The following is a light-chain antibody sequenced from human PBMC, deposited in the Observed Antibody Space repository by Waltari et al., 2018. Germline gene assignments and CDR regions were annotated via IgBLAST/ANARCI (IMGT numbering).Light chain of an antibody. CDR1: SPNIGSNY. J-gene: IGLJ2*01. Sequence: QSVLTRPPSASGTPGQRVTISCSGSSPNIGSNYVYWYQQLPGTAPKLLIYRNNQRPSGVPDRFSGSKSGTSASLAISGLRSEDEADYYCAAWDDSLSGLFGGGTKLTVL. CDR2: RNN. CDR3: AAWDDSLSGL. V-gene: IGLV1-47*01.